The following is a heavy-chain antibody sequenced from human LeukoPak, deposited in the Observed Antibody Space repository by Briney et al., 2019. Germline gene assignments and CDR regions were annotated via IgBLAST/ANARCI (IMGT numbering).Heavy chain of an antibody. CDR3: ARDFGLQRGYSYGYPLDY. D-gene: IGHD5-18*01. J-gene: IGHJ4*02. CDR1: GFTFDDYA. CDR2: IKQDGSEK. Sequence: PGGSLRLSCAASGFTFDDYAMHWVRQAPGKGLEWVANIKQDGSEKYYVDSVKGRFTISRDNAKNSLYLQMNSLRAEDTAMYYCARDFGLQRGYSYGYPLDYWGQGTLVTVSS. V-gene: IGHV3-7*01.